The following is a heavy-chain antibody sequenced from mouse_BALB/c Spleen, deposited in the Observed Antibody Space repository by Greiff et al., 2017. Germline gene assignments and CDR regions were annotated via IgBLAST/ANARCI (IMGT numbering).Heavy chain of an antibody. CDR1: GFSLTGYG. CDR3: ARDGYYEKLDY. D-gene: IGHD2-3*01. J-gene: IGHJ3*01. V-gene: IGHV2-6-7*01. CDR2: IWGDGST. Sequence: VQLQQSGPGLVAPSQSLSITCTVPGFSLTGYGVNWVRQPPGKGLEWLGMIWGDGSTDYNSALKSRLSISKDNSKSQVFLKMNSLQTDDTARYYCARDGYYEKLDYWGQGTLVTVSA.